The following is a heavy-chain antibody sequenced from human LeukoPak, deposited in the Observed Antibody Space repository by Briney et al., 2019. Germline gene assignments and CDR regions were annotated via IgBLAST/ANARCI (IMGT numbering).Heavy chain of an antibody. CDR1: GGSISSYY. Sequence: SETLSRTGTGSGGSISSYYWRWIRQAAGKGLEGMGRIYTRGSTNYNPSLKSRVTMSVDTSKNEFSLKLSSVTAADTAVYYCARDQGSSWTSGAFDIWGQGTMVTVSS. D-gene: IGHD6-13*01. J-gene: IGHJ3*02. CDR3: ARDQGSSWTSGAFDI. CDR2: IYTRGST. V-gene: IGHV4-4*07.